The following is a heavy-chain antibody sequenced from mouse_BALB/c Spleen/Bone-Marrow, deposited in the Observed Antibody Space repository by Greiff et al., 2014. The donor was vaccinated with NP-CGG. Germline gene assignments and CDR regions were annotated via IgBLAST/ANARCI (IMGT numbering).Heavy chain of an antibody. J-gene: IGHJ2*01. D-gene: IGHD1-1*01. CDR3: TRGSYGSSQYYFDY. V-gene: IGHV1S81*02. CDR1: GYTFTSFY. CDR2: INPSNGGT. Sequence: QVQLQQSGAELVKPGASVKLSCKASGYTFTSFYMYWVNQRPGQGLEWIGGINPSNGGTNFNEKFKSKATLTLDKSSSTAYMQLSSLTSEDSAVYYCTRGSYGSSQYYFDYWGQGTTLAVSS.